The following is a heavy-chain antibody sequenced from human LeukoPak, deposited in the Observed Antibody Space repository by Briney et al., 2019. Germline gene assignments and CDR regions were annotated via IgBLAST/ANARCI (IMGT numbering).Heavy chain of an antibody. J-gene: IGHJ4*02. V-gene: IGHV3-21*04. Sequence: GGSLRLSCAASGFTFSSYSMNWVRQAPGKGLEWVSSISSSSSYIYYADSVKGRFTISRDNAKNSLYLQMNSLRAEDTAVYYCAKRGPTLHYFDYWGQGTLVTVSS. CDR2: ISSSSSYI. CDR3: AKRGPTLHYFDY. CDR1: GFTFSSYS.